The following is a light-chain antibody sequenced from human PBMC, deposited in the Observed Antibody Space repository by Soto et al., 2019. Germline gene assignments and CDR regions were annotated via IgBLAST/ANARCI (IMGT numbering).Light chain of an antibody. CDR3: QQFNVWHRT. CDR2: GTS. J-gene: IGKJ1*01. Sequence: EIVMTQSPGTLSVSPGERATLSCTASQSVGSNVAWYQQKPGQAPRLLIYGTSTRDTGIPARFSGSGSGTEFALTISSLQSEDFAVYYCQQFNVWHRTFGQGTKVDIK. V-gene: IGKV3-15*01. CDR1: QSVGSN.